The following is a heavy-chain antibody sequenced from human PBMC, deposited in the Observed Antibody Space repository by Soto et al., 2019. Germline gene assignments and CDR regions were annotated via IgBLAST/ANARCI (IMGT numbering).Heavy chain of an antibody. D-gene: IGHD3-10*01. CDR2: IYSRGDI. CDR3: ASDFGSDATGYYGMDV. CDR1: GFTVSSNY. V-gene: IGHV3-66*01. J-gene: IGHJ6*02. Sequence: EVQVVESGGGLVQPGGSLRLSCAASGFTVSSNYMSWVRQTPGKGLEWVSMIYSRGDIVYSDSVRGRFSVSRDNPKNTRHLQMTSLRVEDTAVYYCASDFGSDATGYYGMDVWGQGTTVTVSS.